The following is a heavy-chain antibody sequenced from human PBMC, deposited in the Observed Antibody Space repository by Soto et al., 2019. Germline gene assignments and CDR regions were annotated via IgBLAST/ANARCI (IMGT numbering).Heavy chain of an antibody. J-gene: IGHJ4*02. CDR1: GFTFSSYW. V-gene: IGHV3-74*01. D-gene: IGHD2-15*01. CDR2: INSDGSST. Sequence: EVQLVESGGGLVPPGGSLRLSCAASGFTFSSYWMHWVRQAPGKGLVWVSRINSDGSSTSYADSVKGRFTISRDNAKNTLYLQMNSLRAEDTAVYYCVRTSLVVAAATREDYWGQGTLVTVSS. CDR3: VRTSLVVAAATREDY.